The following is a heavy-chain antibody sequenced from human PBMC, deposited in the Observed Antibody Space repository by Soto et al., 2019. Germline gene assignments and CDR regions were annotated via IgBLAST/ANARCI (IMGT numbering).Heavy chain of an antibody. CDR1: GDSVSSKSAA. Sequence: SQTLSLTCAISGDSVSSKSAAWNGIRQSPSRGLEWLGRTYYRSKWSTDYAVSVKSRITINSDTSKNQFSMQLNSVTPEDTAVYYCTRALSGSYDSWGQRTLVTVSS. CDR3: TRALSGSYDS. CDR2: TYYRSKWST. D-gene: IGHD1-26*01. J-gene: IGHJ5*01. V-gene: IGHV6-1*01.